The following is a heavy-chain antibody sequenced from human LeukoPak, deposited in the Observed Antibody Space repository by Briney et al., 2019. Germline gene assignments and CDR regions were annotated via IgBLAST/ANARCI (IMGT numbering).Heavy chain of an antibody. J-gene: IGHJ4*02. V-gene: IGHV3-48*01. CDR3: ARGNSIAAAGIY. CDR1: VFTFSSYR. Sequence: PGGSLRLSCTASVFTFSSYRMNWVRQAPGKGLEWVSYISGSSSTIYYADSVKGRFTISRDNAKSSLYLQMNSLRAGDTAVYYCARGNSIAAAGIYWGQGTLVTVSS. D-gene: IGHD6-13*01. CDR2: ISGSSSTI.